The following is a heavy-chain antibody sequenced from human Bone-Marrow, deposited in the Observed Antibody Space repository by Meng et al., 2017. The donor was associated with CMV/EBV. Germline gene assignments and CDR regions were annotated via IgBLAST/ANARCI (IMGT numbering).Heavy chain of an antibody. V-gene: IGHV4-59*01. CDR3: ARGLRTYYYDNSGYKEPLAYGMDV. CDR2: IYYSGST. CDR1: GGSFSGYY. Sequence: SETLSLTCAVYGGSFSGYYWSWIRQLPGKGLEWIGYIYYSGSTIYNPSLKSRVTISVDTSKNQFSLKLSSVTAADTAVYYCARGLRTYYYDNSGYKEPLAYGMDVWGQGTTVTVSS. D-gene: IGHD3-22*01. J-gene: IGHJ6*02.